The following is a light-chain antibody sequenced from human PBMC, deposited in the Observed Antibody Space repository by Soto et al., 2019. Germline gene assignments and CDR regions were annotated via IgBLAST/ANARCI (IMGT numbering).Light chain of an antibody. J-gene: IGKJ2*01. CDR3: LQGTHWPYT. Sequence: DVVLTQSPLSLPVTPGQPASISCRSSQSLVHSDGTTYLNWFQQRPGQSPRRLIYQLSKRDSGVPDRFSGSGSGADFTPQISRVEAEDVGVYYCLQGTHWPYTFGQGTKLEIK. CDR2: QLS. CDR1: QSLVHSDGTTY. V-gene: IGKV2-30*02.